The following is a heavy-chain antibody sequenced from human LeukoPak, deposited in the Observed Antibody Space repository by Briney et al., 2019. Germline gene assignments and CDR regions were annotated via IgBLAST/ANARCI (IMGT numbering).Heavy chain of an antibody. V-gene: IGHV1-2*02. CDR2: INPNSGGT. CDR3: ARYYYGSGSYSAYYYYYMDV. D-gene: IGHD3-10*01. J-gene: IGHJ6*03. CDR1: GYTFTGYY. Sequence: ASVKVSCKASGYTFTGYYMHWVRQAPGQGLEWMGWINPNSGGTNYAQKFQGRVTMTRDTSISTAYMELSRLRSDDTAVYYCARYYYGSGSYSAYYYYYMDVWGKGTTVTISS.